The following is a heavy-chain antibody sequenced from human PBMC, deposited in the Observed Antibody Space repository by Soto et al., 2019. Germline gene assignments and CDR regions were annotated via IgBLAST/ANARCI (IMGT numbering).Heavy chain of an antibody. CDR1: GYTFTSYA. Sequence: GASVKVSCKASGYTFTSYAMHWVRQAPGQRLEWMGWINAGNGNTKYSQKFQGRVTITRDTSASTAYMELSSLRSEDTAVYYCARGGLYWSSTSSYITEDTLDYWGQGTLVTVSS. CDR3: ARGGLYWSSTSSYITEDTLDY. CDR2: INAGNGNT. J-gene: IGHJ4*02. V-gene: IGHV1-3*01. D-gene: IGHD2-2*02.